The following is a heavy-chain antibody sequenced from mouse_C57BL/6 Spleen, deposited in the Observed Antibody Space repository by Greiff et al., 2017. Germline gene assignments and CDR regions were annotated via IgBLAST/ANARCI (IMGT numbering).Heavy chain of an antibody. CDR3: ASPIFYYAMDY. V-gene: IGHV3-6*01. CDR1: GYSITSCYY. J-gene: IGHJ4*01. D-gene: IGHD6-5*01. CDR2: ISYDGSN. Sequence: EVQLQQSGPGLVKPSPSLSLTCSVTGYSITSCYYWNWIRQFPGNNLEWMGYISYDGSNNYNPSLKNGITITRDTSKNQFFLKLNTVTTEDTAAYYCASPIFYYAMDYWGQGTSVTVSA.